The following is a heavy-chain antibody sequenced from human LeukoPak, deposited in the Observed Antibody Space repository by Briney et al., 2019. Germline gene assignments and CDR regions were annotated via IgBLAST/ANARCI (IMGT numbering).Heavy chain of an antibody. CDR3: ARDRRANLIAAADFHY. J-gene: IGHJ4*02. CDR1: GGTFSSYA. CDR2: ISAYNGNT. Sequence: ASVKVSCKASGGTFSSYAISWVRQAPGQGLEWMGWISAYNGNTNYAQKLQGRVTMTTDTSTSTAYMELRSLRSDDTAVYYCARDRRANLIAAADFHYWGQGTLVTVS. V-gene: IGHV1-18*01. D-gene: IGHD6-13*01.